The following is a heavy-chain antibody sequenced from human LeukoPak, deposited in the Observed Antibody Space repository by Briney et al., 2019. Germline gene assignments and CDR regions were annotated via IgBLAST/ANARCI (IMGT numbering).Heavy chain of an antibody. D-gene: IGHD4-23*01. J-gene: IGHJ5*02. CDR2: IYYSGST. Sequence: SETLSLTCTVSGGSISSSSYYWGWIRQPPGKGLEWIGSIYYSGSTYYNQSLKSRVTISVDTSKNQFSLKLSSVTAADTAVYYCARGVRDWFDPWGQGTLVTVSS. V-gene: IGHV4-39*07. CDR3: ARGVRDWFDP. CDR1: GGSISSSSYY.